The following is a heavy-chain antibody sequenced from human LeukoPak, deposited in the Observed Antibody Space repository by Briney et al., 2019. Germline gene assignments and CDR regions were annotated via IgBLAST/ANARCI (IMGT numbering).Heavy chain of an antibody. Sequence: GSLRLSCAGSAFIFSGHWMSWVRQPPGKGLEWIGEIYHSGSTNYNPSLKSRVTISVDKSKNQFSLKLSSVTAADTAVYYCAANVVGATTDWFDPWGQGTLVTVSS. CDR2: IYHSGST. D-gene: IGHD1-26*01. J-gene: IGHJ5*02. V-gene: IGHV4-4*02. CDR3: AANVVGATTDWFDP. CDR1: AFIFSGHW.